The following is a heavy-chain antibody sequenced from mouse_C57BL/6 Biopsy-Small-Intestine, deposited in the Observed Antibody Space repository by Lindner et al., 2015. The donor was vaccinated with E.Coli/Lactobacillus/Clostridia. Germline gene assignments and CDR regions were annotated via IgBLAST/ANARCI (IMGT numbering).Heavy chain of an antibody. CDR2: ISYSGST. Sequence: VQLQESGPGLAKSSQTLSLTCSVSGCSIISDYWNWIRKFPGNKLEYMGYISYSGSTYYNPSLKSRISITRDTSKNQYYLQLNSVTSEDTATYYCARSSHTWYYFGYWGQGTTLTVSS. CDR1: GCSIISDY. D-gene: IGHD6-1*01. CDR3: ARSSHTWYYFGY. J-gene: IGHJ2*01. V-gene: IGHV3-8*01.